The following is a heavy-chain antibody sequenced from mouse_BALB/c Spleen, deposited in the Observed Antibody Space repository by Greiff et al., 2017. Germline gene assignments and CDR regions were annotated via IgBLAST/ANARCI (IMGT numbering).Heavy chain of an antibody. V-gene: IGHV1-54*02. CDR2: INPGSGGT. Sequence: VQLQQSGAELVRPGTSVKVSCKASGYAFTNYLIEWVKQRPGQGLEWIGVINPGSGGTNYNEKFKGKATFTADTSSNTAYMQLSSLTSEDSAVYYCASAYYGNRFDYWGQGTTLTVSS. J-gene: IGHJ2*01. CDR3: ASAYYGNRFDY. D-gene: IGHD2-10*01. CDR1: GYAFTNYL.